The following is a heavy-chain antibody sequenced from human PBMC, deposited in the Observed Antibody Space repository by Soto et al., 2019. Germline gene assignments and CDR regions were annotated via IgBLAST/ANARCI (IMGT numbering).Heavy chain of an antibody. CDR1: GYTFTNND. D-gene: IGHD3-10*01. CDR2: MNPGSGDT. J-gene: IGHJ5*02. V-gene: IGHV1-8*01. Sequence: ASVKVSCKASGYTFTNNDVSWLRQATGQGLEWMGWMNPGSGDTGYAQKFQGRVTMTRDISIATAHMELSSLRSDDTAIYYCATMATFGSLNWFDPWGQGTLVTVSS. CDR3: ATMATFGSLNWFDP.